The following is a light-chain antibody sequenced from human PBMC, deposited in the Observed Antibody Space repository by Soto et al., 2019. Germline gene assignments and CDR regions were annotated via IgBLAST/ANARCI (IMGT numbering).Light chain of an antibody. Sequence: DIQMTQSPSTLSASVGDGVTITCRASHSISSWLAWYQQKPWKAPKLLIYKASSLESGVPSRFSGSGSGTEFTLTISSLQPDDFATYYCQQYNSYSPFARGTNVDI. V-gene: IGKV1-5*03. CDR3: QQYNSYSP. J-gene: IGKJ1*01. CDR2: KAS. CDR1: HSISSW.